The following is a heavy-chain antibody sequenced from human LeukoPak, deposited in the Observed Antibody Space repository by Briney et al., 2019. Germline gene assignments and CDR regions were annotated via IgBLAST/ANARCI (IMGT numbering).Heavy chain of an antibody. Sequence: PSETLSLTCTVSGGSISSSSYYWGWIRQPPGEGLEWIGSMFHSGSTYYNPSLKSRVTISVDTSKNQFSLKLSSVTAADTAVYYCARVRYNWNRDFDYWGQGTLVTVSS. J-gene: IGHJ4*02. V-gene: IGHV4-39*07. D-gene: IGHD1-20*01. CDR2: MFHSGST. CDR1: GGSISSSSYY. CDR3: ARVRYNWNRDFDY.